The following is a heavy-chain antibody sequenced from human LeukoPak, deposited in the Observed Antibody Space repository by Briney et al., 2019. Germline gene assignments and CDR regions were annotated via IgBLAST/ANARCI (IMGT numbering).Heavy chain of an antibody. CDR2: INHSGST. Sequence: SETLSLTCAVYSGSFSGYYWSWIRQPPGKGLEWIGEINHSGSTNYNPSLKSRVTISVDTSKNQFSLKLSSVTAAGTAVYYCARVRITMIVVEYHFDYWGQGTLVTVSS. D-gene: IGHD3-22*01. V-gene: IGHV4-34*01. J-gene: IGHJ4*02. CDR1: SGSFSGYY. CDR3: ARVRITMIVVEYHFDY.